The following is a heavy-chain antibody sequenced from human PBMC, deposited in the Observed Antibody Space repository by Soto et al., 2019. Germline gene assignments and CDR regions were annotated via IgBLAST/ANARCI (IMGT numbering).Heavy chain of an antibody. D-gene: IGHD2-15*01. Sequence: LCLTCTVSGGSITSGYWSWLRQPPGKGLEWIGYISYSGNTNYNPSLKSRVTMSVDTPKNQFSLRLSSVTTADTAVYYCAGLRGYAGSPIDYWGQGTLVT. J-gene: IGHJ4*02. V-gene: IGHV4-59*01. CDR1: GGSITSGY. CDR3: AGLRGYAGSPIDY. CDR2: ISYSGNT.